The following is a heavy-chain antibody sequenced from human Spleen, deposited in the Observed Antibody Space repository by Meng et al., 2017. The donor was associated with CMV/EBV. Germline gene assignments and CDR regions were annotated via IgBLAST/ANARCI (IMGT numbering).Heavy chain of an antibody. V-gene: IGHV3-48*03. CDR2: ISSSGSTI. CDR1: GFTFSSYE. J-gene: IGHJ6*02. D-gene: IGHD3-3*01. CDR3: AREVAIFGVPLGGMDV. Sequence: GESLKISCAASGFTFSSYEMNWVRQAPGKGLEWVSYISSSGSTIYYADSVKGRFTISRDNAKNTLYLQMNSLRAEDTAVYYCAREVAIFGVPLGGMDVWGQGTTVTVSS.